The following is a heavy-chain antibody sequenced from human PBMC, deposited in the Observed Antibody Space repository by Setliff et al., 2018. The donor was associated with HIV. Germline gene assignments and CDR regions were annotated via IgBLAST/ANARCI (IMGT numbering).Heavy chain of an antibody. CDR1: GYTFTSFG. CDR2: ITAYNGNT. Sequence: ASVKVSCKASGYTFTSFGISWVRQAPGQGLEWMGWITAYNGNTNYAQKLQGRVTMTTDTSTSTAYMELRSLRSEDTAVYYCARSQGIVVVTAIHFDYWGQGTLVTVSS. D-gene: IGHD2-21*02. J-gene: IGHJ4*02. V-gene: IGHV1-18*01. CDR3: ARSQGIVVVTAIHFDY.